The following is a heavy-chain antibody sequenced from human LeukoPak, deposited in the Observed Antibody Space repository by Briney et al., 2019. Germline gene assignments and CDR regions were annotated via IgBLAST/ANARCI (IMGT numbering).Heavy chain of an antibody. CDR1: GYTFTSYS. J-gene: IGHJ4*02. CDR3: ARPLRYSYGRYYFDY. V-gene: IGHV1-8*02. CDR2: MNPNSGNT. D-gene: IGHD5-18*01. Sequence: ASVKVSCKASGYTFTSYSISWVRQAPGQGLEWMGWMNPNSGNTGYAQKFQGRVTMTRNTSISTAYMELSSLRSEDTAVYYCARPLRYSYGRYYFDYWGQGTLVTVSS.